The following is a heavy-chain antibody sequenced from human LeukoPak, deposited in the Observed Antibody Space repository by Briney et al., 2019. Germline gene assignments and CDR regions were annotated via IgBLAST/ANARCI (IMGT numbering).Heavy chain of an antibody. J-gene: IGHJ4*02. CDR3: AKGSLYSSSSAAAYFDY. V-gene: IGHV3-9*03. Sequence: PGRSLRLSCATSGFTFDDYAMYWVRQAPGKGLEWVSRISWNSGSIYYAGSVKGRFTISRDSAKSSLYLQMNSLRAEDMALYYCAKGSLYSSSSAAAYFDYWGQGTLVTVSS. D-gene: IGHD6-6*01. CDR2: ISWNSGSI. CDR1: GFTFDDYA.